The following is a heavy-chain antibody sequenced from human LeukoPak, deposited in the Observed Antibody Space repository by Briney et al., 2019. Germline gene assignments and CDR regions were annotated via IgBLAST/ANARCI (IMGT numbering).Heavy chain of an antibody. Sequence: PSETLSLTCTVSGGSISSSSYYWGWIRQPPGKGLEWIGCIYYSGSTYYNPSLKSRVTISVDTSKNQFSLKLSSVTAADTAVYYCASRRGYYDYVWGSYRLDYWGQGTLVTVSS. D-gene: IGHD3-16*02. CDR1: GGSISSSSYY. J-gene: IGHJ4*02. CDR3: ASRRGYYDYVWGSYRLDY. CDR2: IYYSGST. V-gene: IGHV4-39*01.